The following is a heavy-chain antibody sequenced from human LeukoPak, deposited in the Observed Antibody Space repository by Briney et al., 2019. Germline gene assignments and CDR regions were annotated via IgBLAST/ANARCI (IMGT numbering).Heavy chain of an antibody. CDR1: GFTFSSYE. D-gene: IGHD6-13*01. V-gene: IGHV3-23*01. J-gene: IGHJ4*02. Sequence: PGGSLRLSCAASGFTFSSYEMNWVRQAPGKGLEWVSAISGSGGSTYYADSVKGRFTISRDNSKNTLYLQMNSLRAEDTSIYFCAKALEQETVIALDSWGQGTLVTVSS. CDR2: ISGSGGST. CDR3: AKALEQETVIALDS.